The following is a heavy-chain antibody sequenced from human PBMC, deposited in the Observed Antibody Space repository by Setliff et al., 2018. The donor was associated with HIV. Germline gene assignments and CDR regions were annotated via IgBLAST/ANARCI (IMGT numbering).Heavy chain of an antibody. CDR2: IDPSDSFT. Sequence: GASLKISCEGSGYSLISHGISWVRQMPGRGLEWMGRIDPSDSFTKYSPSFEGHVTISTDKSIRNVYLEWRSLKASDTAIYYCARDVAPADQGSEFAFYLDLWGKWTSVIVSS. CDR1: GYSLISHG. V-gene: IGHV5-10-1*01. D-gene: IGHD2-21*01. CDR3: ARDVAPADQGSEFAFYLDL. J-gene: IGHJ6*03.